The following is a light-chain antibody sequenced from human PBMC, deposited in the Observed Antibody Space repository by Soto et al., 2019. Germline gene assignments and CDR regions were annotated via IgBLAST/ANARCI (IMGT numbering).Light chain of an antibody. CDR1: SSDVGAYNF. CDR2: EVT. J-gene: IGLJ1*01. V-gene: IGLV2-14*01. Sequence: SALTQPASVSGSPGQSITISCTGSSSDVGAYNFVSWYQHHPGKAPKLILYEVTTHPSGVSSRFSGSKSGNTASLTISGLQADDEANYYCSSYTSSNTPYVFGTETKVTVL. CDR3: SSYTSSNTPYV.